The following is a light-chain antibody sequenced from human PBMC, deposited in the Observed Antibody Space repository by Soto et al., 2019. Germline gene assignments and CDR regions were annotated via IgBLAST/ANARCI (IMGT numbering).Light chain of an antibody. CDR2: KTS. CDR1: QTISNS. CDR3: QHYNSYSEA. J-gene: IGKJ1*01. V-gene: IGKV1-5*03. Sequence: DIQMTQSSSILSGYVGDCVNIXCRASQTISNSVDWCKQIAGQAPKPLIYKTSTLKGGGPSRFSGSGSATEFTRTISSLQPEDFATYYGQHYNSYSEAFGQGTKVDIK.